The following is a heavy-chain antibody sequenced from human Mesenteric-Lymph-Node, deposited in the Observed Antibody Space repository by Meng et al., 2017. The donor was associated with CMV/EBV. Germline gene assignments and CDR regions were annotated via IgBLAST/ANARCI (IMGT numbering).Heavy chain of an antibody. CDR1: GYSFTTYW. Sequence: GESLKISCKASGYSFTTYWIAWVRQMPGKGLEWMGIIYPGDSDTIYSPSFQGQVSISADKSIFTTYLHWSSLKASDTAMYYCARYNAGDYWGQGTLVTVSS. CDR2: IYPGDSDT. CDR3: ARYNAGDY. V-gene: IGHV5-51*01. J-gene: IGHJ4*02. D-gene: IGHD5-24*01.